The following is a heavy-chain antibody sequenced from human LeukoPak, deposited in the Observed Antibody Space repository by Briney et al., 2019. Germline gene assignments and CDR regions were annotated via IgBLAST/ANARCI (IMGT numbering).Heavy chain of an antibody. J-gene: IGHJ4*02. CDR2: IYYSGST. Sequence: SETLSLTCTVSGGSISSSSYYWGWIRQPPGKGLEWIGSIYYSGSTYYNPSLKSRVTISVDTSKNQFSLKLSSVTAADTAVYYCASRYCSGGSGPFDYWGQGTLVTVSS. V-gene: IGHV4-39*01. D-gene: IGHD2-15*01. CDR1: GGSISSSSYY. CDR3: ASRYCSGGSGPFDY.